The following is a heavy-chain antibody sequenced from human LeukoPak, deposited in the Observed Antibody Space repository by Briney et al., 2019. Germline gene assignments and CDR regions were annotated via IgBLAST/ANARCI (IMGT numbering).Heavy chain of an antibody. D-gene: IGHD3-22*01. CDR2: ISGSGGTT. V-gene: IGHV3-23*01. CDR1: GFTFSSYA. Sequence: GGSLRLSCAASGFTFSSYAMSWVRQAPGKGLEWVSDISGSGGTTYYADSVKGRFTISRDNSKNTLYLQMNSLRAEDTAVYYCAKFRGMIVASYFFDYWGQGALVTVSS. CDR3: AKFRGMIVASYFFDY. J-gene: IGHJ4*02.